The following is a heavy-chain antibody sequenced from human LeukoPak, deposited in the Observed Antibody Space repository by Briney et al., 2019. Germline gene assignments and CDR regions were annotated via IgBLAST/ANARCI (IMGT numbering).Heavy chain of an antibody. J-gene: IGHJ6*04. CDR2: IIPIFGTA. V-gene: IGHV1-69*01. CDR3: ARVEDYYYGMDV. CDR1: GGTFTSYA. Sequence: SVKVSCKASGGTFTSYAISWVRQAPGQGLEWMGGIIPIFGTANYAQKFQGRVTITADESTSTAYMELSSLRSEDTAVYYCARVEDYYYGMDVWGKGTTVTVSS. D-gene: IGHD3-3*01.